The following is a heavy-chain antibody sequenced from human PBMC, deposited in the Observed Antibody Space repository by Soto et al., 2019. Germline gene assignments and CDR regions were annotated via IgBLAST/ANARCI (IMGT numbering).Heavy chain of an antibody. V-gene: IGHV1-46*02. D-gene: IGHD3-16*02. J-gene: IGHJ5*02. CDR1: GYTFNKNW. CDR2: INPSSGQT. CDR3: AREYYDYVWGSYRLGWFDP. Sequence: QVQLVQSGAEVKKPGASVKVSCKASGYTFNKNWIHWVRQAPGQGLEWIGIINPSSGQTIYAQKIQGRVTMTRDTSTSTAYMELSSLRSEDTAVYYCAREYYDYVWGSYRLGWFDPWGQGTLVTVSS.